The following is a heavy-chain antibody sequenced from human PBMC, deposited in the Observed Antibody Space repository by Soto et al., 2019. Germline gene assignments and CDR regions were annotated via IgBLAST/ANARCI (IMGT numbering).Heavy chain of an antibody. Sequence: SETLSLTCTVSGGSFSGYYWSWIRRPAGKALEWIGRIYTSGSTNYNPSLKSRVSMSVDTSKNQFSLKLSSVTAADTAVYYCARDIWGTEVVEVPRYVVDVWAQGTTVTV. J-gene: IGHJ6*02. CDR1: GGSFSGYY. CDR3: ARDIWGTEVVEVPRYVVDV. V-gene: IGHV4-4*07. CDR2: IYTSGST. D-gene: IGHD3-16*01.